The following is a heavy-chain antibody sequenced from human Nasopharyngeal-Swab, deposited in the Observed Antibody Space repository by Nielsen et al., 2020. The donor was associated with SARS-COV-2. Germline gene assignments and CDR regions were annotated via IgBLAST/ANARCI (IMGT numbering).Heavy chain of an antibody. D-gene: IGHD3-3*01. CDR2: IYYSGST. CDR1: GGSISSYY. V-gene: IGHV4-59*01. J-gene: IGHJ3*02. Sequence: GSLRLSCTVSGGSISSYYWGWIRQPPGKGLEWIGSIYYSGSTNYNPSLKSRVTISVDTSKNQFSLKLSSVTAADTAVYYCARGGGLGYYDFWSGYSQTSDAFDIWGQGTMVTVSS. CDR3: ARGGGLGYYDFWSGYSQTSDAFDI.